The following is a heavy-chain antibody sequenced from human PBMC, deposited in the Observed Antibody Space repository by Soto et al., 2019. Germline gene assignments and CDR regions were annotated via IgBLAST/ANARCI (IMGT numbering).Heavy chain of an antibody. J-gene: IGHJ5*02. CDR2: IYYNGST. D-gene: IGHD3-3*01. V-gene: IGHV4-59*01. Sequence: SETLSLTCTVSGVSFSSYYWSWIRQPPGKGLEWIGYIYYNGSTNYNPSLKSRVTISVDTSKNQFSLKLSSVTAADTAVYYCARTYYDFWSGYWRWFDPWGQGTLVTVSS. CDR1: GVSFSSYY. CDR3: ARTYYDFWSGYWRWFDP.